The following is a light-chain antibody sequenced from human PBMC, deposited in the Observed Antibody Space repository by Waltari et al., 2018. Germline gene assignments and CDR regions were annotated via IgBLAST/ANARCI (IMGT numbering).Light chain of an antibody. V-gene: IGLV2-14*03. CDR2: DVS. CDR1: DRDIGAYHY. CDR3: SSYTRRNTVI. J-gene: IGLJ2*01. Sequence: QSALAQPASVSGSPGQSITISCPGTDRDIGAYHYLSWYQQHPGIAPKLLLYDVSDRPSGVSDRFSGSKSGKTASLTISGLQPEDAADYYCSSYTRRNTVIFGGGTKLTVV.